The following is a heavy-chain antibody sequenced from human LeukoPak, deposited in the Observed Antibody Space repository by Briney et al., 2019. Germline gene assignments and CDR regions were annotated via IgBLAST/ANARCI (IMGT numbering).Heavy chain of an antibody. D-gene: IGHD4/OR15-4a*01. CDR3: ARRAGAYSHPYDY. Sequence: PGGSLRLSCTVSGFTVSSDSMSWVRQAPGKGLEWVPFIYSGGSTHYSDSVKGRFTISRDNSKNTLYLQMNSLRAEDTAVYYCARRAGAYSHPYDYWGQGTLVTVSS. J-gene: IGHJ4*02. CDR2: IYSGGST. CDR1: GFTVSSDS. V-gene: IGHV3-53*01.